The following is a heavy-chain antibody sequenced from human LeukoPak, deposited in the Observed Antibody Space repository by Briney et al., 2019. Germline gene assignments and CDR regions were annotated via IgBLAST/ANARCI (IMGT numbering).Heavy chain of an antibody. J-gene: IGHJ6*03. V-gene: IGHV3-11*04. CDR2: ISSSGSTI. Sequence: GGSLRLSCAASGFTFSDYYMSWIRQAPGKGLEWVSYISSSGSTIYYADSVKGRFTISRDNAKNSLYLQMNSLRAEDTAVYYCARGGLGYCTNGVCYTDYYYYMDVWGKGTTVTVSS. CDR3: ARGGLGYCTNGVCYTDYYYYMDV. CDR1: GFTFSDYY. D-gene: IGHD2-8*01.